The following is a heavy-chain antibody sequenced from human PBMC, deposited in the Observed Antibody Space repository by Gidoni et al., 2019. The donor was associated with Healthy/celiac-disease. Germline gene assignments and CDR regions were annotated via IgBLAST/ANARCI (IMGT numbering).Heavy chain of an antibody. D-gene: IGHD2-15*01. CDR2: SIAILGIP. CDR1: GGTFSSYT. V-gene: IGHV1-69*08. J-gene: IGHJ3*02. CDR3: AREEGRDGFIDAFDI. Sequence: QVQLVPSGAEVKKPGSSVTVSCKASGGTFSSYTISWVRQAPGQGLEWMGRSIAILGIPNYAKMFQGRVTITADKYTSTAYMELSSLRSEDTAVDDCAREEGRDGFIDAFDIWGQGTMVTVSS.